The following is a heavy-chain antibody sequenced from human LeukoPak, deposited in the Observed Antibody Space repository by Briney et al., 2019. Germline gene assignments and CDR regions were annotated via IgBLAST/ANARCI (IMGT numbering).Heavy chain of an antibody. Sequence: ASVKVSCTASGYTFTGYYVQWVRQAPGQGLEWMGWINPNSGGANYAQKFQGRVTMARDTSISTAYMELSSLRSDDTAVYYCARSIGTTFGFSDYWGQGTLVTVSS. CDR2: INPNSGGA. CDR3: ARSIGTTFGFSDY. D-gene: IGHD3-16*01. V-gene: IGHV1-2*02. CDR1: GYTFTGYY. J-gene: IGHJ4*02.